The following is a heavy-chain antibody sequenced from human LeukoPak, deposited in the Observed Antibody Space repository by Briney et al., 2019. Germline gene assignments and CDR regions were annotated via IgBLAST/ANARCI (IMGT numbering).Heavy chain of an antibody. CDR2: ISSSSSTL. V-gene: IGHV3-48*02. CDR1: GFTFSSYS. CDR3: ARDQAGYFAY. D-gene: IGHD3-10*01. Sequence: GGSLRLSCAASGFTFSSYSMSWVRQAPGKGLEWVAYISSSSSTLHYADPVKGRFTISRDNAKNSLYLQMNSLRDEDTAVYYCARDQAGYFAYWGQGALVTVSS. J-gene: IGHJ4*02.